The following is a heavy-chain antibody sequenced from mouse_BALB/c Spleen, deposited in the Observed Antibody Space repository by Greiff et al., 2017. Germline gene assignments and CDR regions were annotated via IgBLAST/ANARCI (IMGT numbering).Heavy chain of an antibody. V-gene: IGHV5-4*02. D-gene: IGHD2-1*01. CDR1: GFTFSDYY. CDR3: ARDGKMDY. CDR2: ISDGGSYT. J-gene: IGHJ4*01. Sequence: EVKLVESGGGLVKPGGSLKLSCAASGFTFSDYYMYWVRQTPEKRLEWVATISDGGSYTYYPDSVTGRFTISRDNAKNNLYLQMSSLKSEDTAMYYCARDGKMDYWGQGTSVTVSS.